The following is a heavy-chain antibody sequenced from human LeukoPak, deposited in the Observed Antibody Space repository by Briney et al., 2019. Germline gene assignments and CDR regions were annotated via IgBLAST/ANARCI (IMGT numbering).Heavy chain of an antibody. CDR1: GGSISSTNW. V-gene: IGHV4-4*02. Sequence: SETLSLTCAVSGGSISSTNWWSWVRQSPGKGLEWIGEIYHDGSTNYNPSLKSRVTISVDTSKNQFSLKLSSVTAADTAVYYCARGAPYGDYSYWGQGTLVTVSS. J-gene: IGHJ4*02. CDR3: ARGAPYGDYSY. CDR2: IYHDGST. D-gene: IGHD4-17*01.